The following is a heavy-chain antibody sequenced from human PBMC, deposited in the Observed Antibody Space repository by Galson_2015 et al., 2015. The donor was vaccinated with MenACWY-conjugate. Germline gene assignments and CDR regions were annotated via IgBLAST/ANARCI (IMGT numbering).Heavy chain of an antibody. D-gene: IGHD2/OR15-2a*01. J-gene: IGHJ4*02. Sequence: SLRLSCAASGFAFSNYNLHWVRQAPGKGLEYVAAIRGSGDGTYYADSMKGRFTISRDNSKNTLSLHMSSLRTEDTAVYYCVVNSYGSWGQGTLVTVSS. CDR1: GFAFSNYN. CDR2: IRGSGDGT. V-gene: IGHV3-64D*06. CDR3: VVNSYGS.